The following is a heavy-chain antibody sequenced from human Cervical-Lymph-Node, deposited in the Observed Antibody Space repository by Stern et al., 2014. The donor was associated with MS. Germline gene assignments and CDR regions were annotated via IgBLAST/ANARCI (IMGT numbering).Heavy chain of an antibody. CDR2: ITSGSSRI. CDR1: GFTFNTYT. D-gene: IGHD2-15*01. Sequence: EVQLVESGEGLVKPGESLKLSCAASGFTFNTYTMHWIRQAPGKGLEWVSSITSGSSRIHYSDSVTGRFTISRDNAKNSLYLQMNDLRAEDTAVYYCARSTPDFDYWGQGTLVTVSS. CDR3: ARSTPDFDY. V-gene: IGHV3-21*01. J-gene: IGHJ4*02.